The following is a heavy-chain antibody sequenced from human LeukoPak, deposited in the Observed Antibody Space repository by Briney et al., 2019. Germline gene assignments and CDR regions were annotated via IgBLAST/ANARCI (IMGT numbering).Heavy chain of an antibody. J-gene: IGHJ1*01. CDR1: GFTVSSNY. Sequence: AGGSLRLSCAASGFTVSSNYMSWVRQAPGKGLEWVSVIYSGGNTYYADPVKGRFTISRDNSKNTLYLQMNSLRAEDTAVYYCASGFCSGGSCYSVYFQHWGQGTLVTVSS. D-gene: IGHD2-15*01. CDR3: ASGFCSGGSCYSVYFQH. V-gene: IGHV3-53*01. CDR2: IYSGGNT.